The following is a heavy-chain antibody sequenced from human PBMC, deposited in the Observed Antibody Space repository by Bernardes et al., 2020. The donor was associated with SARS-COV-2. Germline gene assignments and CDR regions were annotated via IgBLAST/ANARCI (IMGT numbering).Heavy chain of an antibody. CDR1: GFTFSDYY. Sequence: GGSLRLSCAASGFTFSDYYIDWVRQAPGKGLEWVGRSRNKANSYTTDYGASVTGRFTISRDDSKTSLYLQMNSLQTDDSAVYYCARSVDSETYSPGYWGQGTLVTVSS. CDR3: ARSVDSETYSPGY. CDR2: SRNKANSYTT. V-gene: IGHV3-72*01. D-gene: IGHD3-10*01. J-gene: IGHJ4*02.